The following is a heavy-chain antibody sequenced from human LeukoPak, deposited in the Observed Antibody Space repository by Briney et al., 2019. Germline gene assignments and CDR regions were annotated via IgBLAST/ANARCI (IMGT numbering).Heavy chain of an antibody. D-gene: IGHD3-10*02. CDR3: AELGITMIGGV. J-gene: IGHJ6*04. CDR2: ISGSGGST. CDR1: GFTFSSYG. Sequence: SGGSLRLSCAASGFTFSSYGMSWVRQAPGKGLEWVSAISGSGGSTYYADSVKGRFTISRDNAKNSLYLQMNSLRAEDTAVHYCAELGITMIGGVWGKGTTVTISS. V-gene: IGHV3-23*01.